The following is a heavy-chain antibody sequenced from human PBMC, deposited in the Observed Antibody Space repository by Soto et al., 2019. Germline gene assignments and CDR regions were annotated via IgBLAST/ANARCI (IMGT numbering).Heavy chain of an antibody. CDR1: GGTFSSYA. CDR3: AGPTTTMDAFDV. Sequence: SVKVSCKASGGTFSSYAISWVRQAPGQGLEWMGRLIPILGVPTYAQKFQGRVTVTADKSTSTAYMELSSLRSEDTAVYFCAGPTTTMDAFDVWGQGTMVTVSS. J-gene: IGHJ3*01. V-gene: IGHV1-69*04. D-gene: IGHD5-18*01. CDR2: LIPILGVP.